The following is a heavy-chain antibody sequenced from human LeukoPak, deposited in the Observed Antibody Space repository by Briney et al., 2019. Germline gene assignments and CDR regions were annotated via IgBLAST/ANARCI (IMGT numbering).Heavy chain of an antibody. D-gene: IGHD5-18*01. CDR2: INPNSGGT. V-gene: IGHV1-2*02. CDR3: ATTQWTQLWSRAFDI. J-gene: IGHJ3*02. CDR1: GYTFTGYY. Sequence: ASVKVSCKPSGYTFTGYYMHWVRQAPGQGLEWMGWINPNSGGTNYAQKFQGRVTMTRDTSISTAYMELSRLRSDDTAVYYCATTQWTQLWSRAFDIWGQGTMVTVSS.